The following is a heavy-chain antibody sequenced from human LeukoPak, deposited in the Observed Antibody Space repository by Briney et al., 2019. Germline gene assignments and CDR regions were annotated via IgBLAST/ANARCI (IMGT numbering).Heavy chain of an antibody. Sequence: GASVKVSCKASGYTFTSYGISWVRQAPGQGLEWMGWISAYNGNTNYAQKLQGRVTMTTDTSTSTAYMELRSLRSDDTAVYYCARGNLFTIVGATYLWDYWGQGTLVTVSS. CDR3: ARGNLFTIVGATYLWDY. CDR2: ISAYNGNT. D-gene: IGHD1-26*01. V-gene: IGHV1-18*01. CDR1: GYTFTSYG. J-gene: IGHJ4*02.